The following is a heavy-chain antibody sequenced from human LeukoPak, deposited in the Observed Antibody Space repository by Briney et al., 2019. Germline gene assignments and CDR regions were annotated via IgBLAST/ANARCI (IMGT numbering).Heavy chain of an antibody. J-gene: IGHJ3*02. CDR2: IYYSGST. D-gene: IGHD6-19*01. V-gene: IGHV4-59*01. Sequence: SETLSLTSTVSGGSISSYYWSWIRQPPGKGLEWIGYIYYSGSTNYNPSLKSRVTISVDTSKNQFSLKLSSVTAADTAVYYCARGDEYSSGWYAGAFDIWGQGTMVTVSS. CDR1: GGSISSYY. CDR3: ARGDEYSSGWYAGAFDI.